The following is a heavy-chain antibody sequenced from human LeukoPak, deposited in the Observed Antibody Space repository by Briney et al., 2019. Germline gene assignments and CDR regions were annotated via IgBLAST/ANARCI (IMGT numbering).Heavy chain of an antibody. CDR1: GGSISSSSYY. V-gene: IGHV4-39*01. Sequence: SETLSLTCTVSGGSISSSSYYWGWIRQPPGKGLEWIGNMYYSGSTYYNPSLKSRVTISVDTSKNHFSLKLSSVTAADRAVYYCARQGQAGGGFDYWGQGTLVTVSS. CDR3: ARQGQAGGGFDY. D-gene: IGHD6-13*01. J-gene: IGHJ4*02. CDR2: MYYSGST.